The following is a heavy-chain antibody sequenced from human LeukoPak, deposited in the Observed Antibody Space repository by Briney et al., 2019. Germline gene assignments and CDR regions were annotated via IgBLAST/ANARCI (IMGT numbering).Heavy chain of an antibody. J-gene: IGHJ1*01. D-gene: IGHD6-13*01. CDR1: GGSISSYY. Sequence: SETLSLTCTVSGGSISSYYWSWIRQPPGKGLEWIGYIYYSGSTNYKPSLKSRVTMSLNTPKNQFSLKLSSVTAADTAIYYCASHSATWYFQHWGQGTPVTVSS. CDR2: IYYSGST. V-gene: IGHV4-59*01. CDR3: ASHSATWYFQH.